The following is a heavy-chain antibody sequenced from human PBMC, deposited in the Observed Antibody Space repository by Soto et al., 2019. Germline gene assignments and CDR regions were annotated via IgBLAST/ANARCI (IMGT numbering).Heavy chain of an antibody. Sequence: PSETLSLTCTVSGGSISSYYWSWIRQPPGKGLEWIGYIYYSGSTNYNPSLKSRVTISVDTSKNQFSLKLSSVTAADTAVYYCARDGDSSSGYFDYWGQGTLVTVS. D-gene: IGHD6-6*01. V-gene: IGHV4-59*01. CDR3: ARDGDSSSGYFDY. CDR2: IYYSGST. CDR1: GGSISSYY. J-gene: IGHJ4*02.